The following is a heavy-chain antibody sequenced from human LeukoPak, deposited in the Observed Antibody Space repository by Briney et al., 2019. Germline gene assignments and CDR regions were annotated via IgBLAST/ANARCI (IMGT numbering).Heavy chain of an antibody. CDR1: RFTPSNAW. V-gene: IGHV3-15*01. CDR3: TMGLWFGELYLDY. J-gene: IGHJ4*02. CDR2: IKRKSDGGTT. Sequence: GGSLRLSCAASRFTPSNAWMNWVRQAPGKGLEWVGRIKRKSDGGTTDYAAPVKGRFTISRDESTNTLNLQMKSLKNEDTAVYYCTMGLWFGELYLDYWGQGTLVTVSS. D-gene: IGHD3-10*01.